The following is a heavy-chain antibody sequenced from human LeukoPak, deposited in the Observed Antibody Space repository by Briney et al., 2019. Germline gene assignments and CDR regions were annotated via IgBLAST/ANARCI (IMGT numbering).Heavy chain of an antibody. D-gene: IGHD6-19*01. Sequence: KPGGSLRLSCAASGFTFSSYEMNWVRQAPGKGLEWVSYISSSGSTIYYADSVKGRFTISRDNAKNSLYLQMNSLRAEDTAVYYCARDPYGSGWYMYFQHWGQGTLVTVSS. CDR2: ISSSGSTI. CDR1: GFTFSSYE. CDR3: ARDPYGSGWYMYFQH. V-gene: IGHV3-48*03. J-gene: IGHJ1*01.